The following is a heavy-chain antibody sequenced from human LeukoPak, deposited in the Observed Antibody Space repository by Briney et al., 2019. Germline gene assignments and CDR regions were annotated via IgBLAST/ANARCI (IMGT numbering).Heavy chain of an antibody. J-gene: IGHJ4*02. Sequence: GASVKVSCKASGYTSTSYGISWVRQAPGQGLEWMGWISAYNGNTNYAQKLQGRVTMTTDTSTSTAYMELRSLRSDDTAVYYCARDSGRHPLYYFDYWGQGTLVTVSS. CDR3: ARDSGRHPLYYFDY. V-gene: IGHV1-18*01. D-gene: IGHD1-26*01. CDR1: GYTSTSYG. CDR2: ISAYNGNT.